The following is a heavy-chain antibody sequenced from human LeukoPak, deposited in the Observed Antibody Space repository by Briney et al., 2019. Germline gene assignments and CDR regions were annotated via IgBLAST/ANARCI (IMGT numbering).Heavy chain of an antibody. CDR3: AREQRGGWYAPEAFDI. D-gene: IGHD6-19*01. Sequence: SETLSLTCAVYGGSFSGYYWSWIRQPPGKGLEWIGEINHSGSTNYNPSLKSRVTISVDTSKNQFSLKLSSVTAADTAVYYCAREQRGGWYAPEAFDIWGQGTMVTVSS. V-gene: IGHV4-34*01. CDR1: GGSFSGYY. J-gene: IGHJ3*02. CDR2: INHSGST.